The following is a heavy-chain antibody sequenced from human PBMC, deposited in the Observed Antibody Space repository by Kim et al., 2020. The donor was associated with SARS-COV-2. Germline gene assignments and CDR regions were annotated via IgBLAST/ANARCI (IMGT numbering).Heavy chain of an antibody. J-gene: IGHJ4*02. V-gene: IGHV4-39*01. Sequence: NPSLKSRVTISVDTSKNQFSLKLSSVTAADTAVYYCAGTDSSGWYYFDYWGQGTLVTVSS. D-gene: IGHD6-19*01. CDR3: AGTDSSGWYYFDY.